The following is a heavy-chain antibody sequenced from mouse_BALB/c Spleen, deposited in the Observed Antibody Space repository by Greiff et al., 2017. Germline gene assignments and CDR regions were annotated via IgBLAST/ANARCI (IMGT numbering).Heavy chain of an antibody. CDR3: TRGDYGSWFAY. Sequence: VKLQQPGAELVRPGASVKLSCKASGYTFTSYWINWVKQRPGQGLEWIGNIYPSDSYTNYNQKFKDKATLTVDKSSSTAYMQLSSPTSEDSAVYYCTRGDYGSWFAYWGQGTLVTVSA. D-gene: IGHD1-2*01. J-gene: IGHJ3*01. V-gene: IGHV1-69*02. CDR1: GYTFTSYW. CDR2: IYPSDSYT.